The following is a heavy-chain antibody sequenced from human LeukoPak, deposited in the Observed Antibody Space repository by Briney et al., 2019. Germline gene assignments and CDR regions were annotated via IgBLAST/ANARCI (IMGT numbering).Heavy chain of an antibody. CDR1: GFTFSSYS. J-gene: IGHJ4*02. V-gene: IGHV3-21*01. CDR3: ARDEEGYYFDY. CDR2: ISSSSSYI. Sequence: PGGSLRLSCAASGFTFSSYSMNWVRQAPGKGLEWVSSISSSSSYIYYADPVKGRFTISRDNAKNSLYLQMNSLRAEDTAVYYCARDEEGYYFDYWGQGTLVTVSS.